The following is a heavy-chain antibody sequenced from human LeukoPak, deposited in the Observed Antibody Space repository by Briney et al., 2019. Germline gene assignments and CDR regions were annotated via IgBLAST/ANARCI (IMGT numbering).Heavy chain of an antibody. Sequence: PSETLSLTCGVSGYSISRGYYWAWIRQPPGKGLEWIGTIYHIGSTYYTPSLGSRVTISVDTSKNEFSLNLSSVTAADTAVYYCATLDPGYWGQGTLVTVSS. CDR3: ATLDPGY. J-gene: IGHJ4*02. D-gene: IGHD1-1*01. CDR1: GYSISRGYY. CDR2: IYHIGST. V-gene: IGHV4-38-2*01.